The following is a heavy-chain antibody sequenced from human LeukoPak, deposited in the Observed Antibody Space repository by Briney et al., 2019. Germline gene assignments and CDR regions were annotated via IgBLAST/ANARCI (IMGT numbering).Heavy chain of an antibody. D-gene: IGHD4-17*01. CDR1: GGSISSYY. CDR3: AGLDYGDYVFLDY. V-gene: IGHV4-59*01. J-gene: IGHJ4*02. CDR2: IYYSGST. Sequence: SVTLSLTCTVSGGSISSYYWSWIRQPPGKGLEWIGYIYYSGSTNYNPSLKSRVTISVDTSKNQFSLKLSSATAADTAVYYCAGLDYGDYVFLDYWGQGTLVTVSS.